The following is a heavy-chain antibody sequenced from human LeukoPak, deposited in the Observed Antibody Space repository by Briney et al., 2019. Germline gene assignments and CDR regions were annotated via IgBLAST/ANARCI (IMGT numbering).Heavy chain of an antibody. V-gene: IGHV1-46*01. Sequence: ASVKVSCKVSGYTLSELTVHWVRQAPGQGLEWMGIINPSGGSTSYAQKFQGRVTMTRDMSTSTVYMELSSLRSEDTAVYYCASQQLVSSFFDYWGQGTLVTVSS. CDR1: GYTLSELT. CDR2: INPSGGST. CDR3: ASQQLVSSFFDY. D-gene: IGHD6-13*01. J-gene: IGHJ4*02.